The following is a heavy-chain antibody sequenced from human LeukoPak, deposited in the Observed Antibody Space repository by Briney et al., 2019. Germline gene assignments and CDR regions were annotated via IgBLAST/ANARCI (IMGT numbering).Heavy chain of an antibody. CDR2: IWYDGSNK. CDR1: GFTFSSYG. J-gene: IGHJ5*02. CDR3: ARGSGDIVVVPAAMQFDP. Sequence: GRSLRLSCAASGFTFSSYGMHWVRQAPGKGPEWVAVIWYDGSNKYYADSVKGRFTISRDNSKNTLYLQMNSLRAEDTAVYYCARGSGDIVVVPAAMQFDPWGREPWSPSPQ. D-gene: IGHD2-2*01. V-gene: IGHV3-33*01.